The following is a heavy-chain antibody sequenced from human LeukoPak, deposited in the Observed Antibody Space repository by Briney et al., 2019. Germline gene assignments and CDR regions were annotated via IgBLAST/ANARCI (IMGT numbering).Heavy chain of an antibody. CDR1: GGTFSSYA. Sequence: ASVKVSCKASGGTFSSYAISWVRQAPGQGLEWMGGIIPIFGTANYAQKFQGRVTITADESTSTAYMELSSLRSEDTAVYYCASLTYYDYVWGSYHADYWGQGTLVTVSS. V-gene: IGHV1-69*13. CDR2: IIPIFGTA. D-gene: IGHD3-16*02. CDR3: ASLTYYDYVWGSYHADY. J-gene: IGHJ4*02.